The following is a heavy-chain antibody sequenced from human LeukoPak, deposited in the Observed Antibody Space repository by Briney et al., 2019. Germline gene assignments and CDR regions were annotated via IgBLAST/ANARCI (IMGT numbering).Heavy chain of an antibody. Sequence: PSETLSLTCTVSGGSISSHFGSWILQPPGKGLEWSGYIFYSGATKYNPSLRRRVTIPSHTSKNQFSLKLSSVTDADTAVYYCARGKYIYDSRPVAGWYFDYWGQGTLVTVSS. CDR1: GGSISSHF. V-gene: IGHV4-59*11. CDR3: ARGKYIYDSRPVAGWYFDY. D-gene: IGHD3-22*01. CDR2: IFYSGAT. J-gene: IGHJ4*02.